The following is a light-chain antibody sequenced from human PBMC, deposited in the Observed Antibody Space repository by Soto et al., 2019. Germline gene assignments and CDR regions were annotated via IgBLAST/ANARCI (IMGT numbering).Light chain of an antibody. CDR3: KQNYSNNV. CDR1: QSISSY. V-gene: IGKV1-39*01. Sequence: DIQMTQSPSSLPAAVGDRGTITCRARQSISSYLNWYQQKPGKAHKLLIYAASSLQSGVPSRFSGSGSGTDVTLTISSLQPEAFATYYCKQNYSNNVFGERTKLDIK. J-gene: IGKJ2*01. CDR2: AAS.